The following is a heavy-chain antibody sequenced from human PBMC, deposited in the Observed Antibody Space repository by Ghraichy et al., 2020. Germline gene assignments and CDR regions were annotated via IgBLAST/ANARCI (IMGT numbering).Heavy chain of an antibody. J-gene: IGHJ6*02. D-gene: IGHD5-18*01. CDR1: GDSVSSNSAA. CDR2: TYYRSKWYN. CDR3: ARDLFPRPSLEDTAMAGDYYYYGMDV. V-gene: IGHV6-1*01. Sequence: SQTLSLTCAISGDSVSSNSAAWNWIRQSPSRGLEWLGRTYYRSKWYNDYAVSVKSRITINPDTSKNQFSLQLNSVTPKDTAVYYCARDLFPRPSLEDTAMAGDYYYYGMDVWGQGTTVTVSS.